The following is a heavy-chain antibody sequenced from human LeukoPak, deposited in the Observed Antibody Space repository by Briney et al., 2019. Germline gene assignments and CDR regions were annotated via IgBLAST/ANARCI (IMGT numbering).Heavy chain of an antibody. Sequence: SETLSLTCTVSGGSISSGSYYWSWIRQPAGKGLEWIGRIYTSGSTNYNPSLKSRVTISVDTSKNQFSLKLSSVTAADTAVYYCAREPLGTIWSWYFDLWGRGTPVTVSS. V-gene: IGHV4-61*02. D-gene: IGHD3-3*01. J-gene: IGHJ2*01. CDR1: GGSISSGSYY. CDR3: AREPLGTIWSWYFDL. CDR2: IYTSGST.